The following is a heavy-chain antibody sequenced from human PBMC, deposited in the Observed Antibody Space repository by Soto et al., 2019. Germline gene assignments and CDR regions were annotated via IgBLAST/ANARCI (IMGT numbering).Heavy chain of an antibody. CDR3: GHLKTDTEVTPAPPLFDS. J-gene: IGHJ4*02. CDR1: GFSISSDSY. CDR2: LSHSGRT. D-gene: IGHD2-2*01. Sequence: PSETLSLTCAVSGFSISSDSYWGWMRQSPGKGLEWIGTLSHSGRTFYNPSLKSRVTISADTTKNQFSLSLTSVTAADTAVYYCGHLKTDTEVTPAPPLFDSWGQGTLVTVS. V-gene: IGHV4-38-2*01.